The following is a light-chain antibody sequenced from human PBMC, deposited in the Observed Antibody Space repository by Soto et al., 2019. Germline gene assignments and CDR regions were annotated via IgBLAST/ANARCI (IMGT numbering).Light chain of an antibody. CDR1: QSVLYSSNNKDY. CDR2: WAS. J-gene: IGKJ1*01. V-gene: IGKV4-1*01. CDR3: QQYYSPPLT. Sequence: DIVMTQSPDSLAVSLGERATINCKSSQSVLYSSNNKDYLAWYQQKLGQPPKLLIYWASTRESGVPDRFSGRGSWTDFTLAISRLQAEDVAVYLRQQYYSPPLTFGQGNKGEIK.